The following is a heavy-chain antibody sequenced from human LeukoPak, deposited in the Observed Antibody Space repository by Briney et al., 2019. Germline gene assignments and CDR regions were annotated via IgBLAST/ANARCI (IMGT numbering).Heavy chain of an antibody. J-gene: IGHJ4*02. Sequence: PGGSLRLSCAASGFTFSDSFMSWVRQAPGKGLEWVGRSRNKADSYTAEYAASVKGRFTFSRDESKNSLYLQISSLETEDAAVYYCATSSWYRLAYWGQGSLVTVSS. CDR1: GFTFSDSF. CDR3: ATSSWYRLAY. V-gene: IGHV3-72*01. CDR2: SRNKADSYTA. D-gene: IGHD6-13*01.